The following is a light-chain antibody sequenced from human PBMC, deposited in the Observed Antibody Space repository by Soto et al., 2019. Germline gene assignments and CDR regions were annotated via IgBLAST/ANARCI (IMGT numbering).Light chain of an antibody. CDR1: QSVSSIF. J-gene: IGKJ2*01. CDR2: GAS. V-gene: IGKV3-20*01. CDR3: QQYGSSRT. Sequence: EIVLTQSPGTLSLSPGERATLSCRASQSVSSIFLAWYQQKPGQAPRLLIYGASSRATGIPDRFSGRGSGTDFTLSISRLEPGDSAVYYCQQYGSSRTFGQGTKLEIK.